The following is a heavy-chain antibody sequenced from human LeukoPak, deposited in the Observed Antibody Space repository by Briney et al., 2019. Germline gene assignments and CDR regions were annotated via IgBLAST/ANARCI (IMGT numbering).Heavy chain of an antibody. CDR1: GFTFTKYW. V-gene: IGHV3-7*01. CDR3: ARQIGGGELHWFDP. J-gene: IGHJ5*02. Sequence: PGGSLRLSCAASGFTFTKYWMTWVRQAPGKGLEWVGNIKQDGSDKNYMDSVKGRFTISRDNTKNSVYLQMSSLRAEDTAVYYCARQIGGGELHWFDPWGQGTLVTVSS. D-gene: IGHD1-26*01. CDR2: IKQDGSDK.